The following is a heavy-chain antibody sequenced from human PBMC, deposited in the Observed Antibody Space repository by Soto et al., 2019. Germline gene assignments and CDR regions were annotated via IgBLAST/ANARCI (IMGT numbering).Heavy chain of an antibody. CDR2: IYPGDSDT. D-gene: IGHD2-2*01. CDR1: GYSFTSYW. J-gene: IGHJ6*02. CDR3: ARRSIPNSYCSSTSCYDYYYYGMDV. Sequence: GESLKISCQGSGYSFTSYWIGWVRQMPGKGLEWMGIIYPGDSDTRYSPSFQGQVTISADKSISTAYLQWSSLKASDTAMYYCARRSIPNSYCSSTSCYDYYYYGMDVWGQGTTVTVSS. V-gene: IGHV5-51*01.